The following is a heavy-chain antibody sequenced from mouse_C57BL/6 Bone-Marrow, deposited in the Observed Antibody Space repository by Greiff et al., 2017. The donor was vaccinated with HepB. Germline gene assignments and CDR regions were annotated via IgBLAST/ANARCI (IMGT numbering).Heavy chain of an antibody. J-gene: IGHJ2*01. CDR1: EYEFPSHD. Sequence: ELHLVESGGGLVQPGESLKLSCESNEYEFPSHDMSWVRKTPEKRLELVAAINSDGGSTYYPDTMERRFIISRDNTKKTLYLQMSSLRSEDTALYYCARRGYYGYSGDYWGQGTTLTVSS. V-gene: IGHV5-2*01. D-gene: IGHD2-2*01. CDR3: ARRGYYGYSGDY. CDR2: INSDGGST.